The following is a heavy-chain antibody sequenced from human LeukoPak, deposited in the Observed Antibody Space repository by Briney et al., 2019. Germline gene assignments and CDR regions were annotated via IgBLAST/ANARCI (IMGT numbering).Heavy chain of an antibody. CDR1: GGSISSGSYY. J-gene: IGHJ6*03. CDR3: ARDFWNRLYYYMDV. D-gene: IGHD3-3*01. CDR2: IYTSEST. V-gene: IGHV4-61*02. Sequence: PSETLSLTCTVSGGSISSGSYYWSWIRQPAGKGLEWIGRIYTSESTNYNPSLKSRVTISVDTSKNQFSLKLSSVTAADTAVYYCARDFWNRLYYYMDVWGKGTTVTVSS.